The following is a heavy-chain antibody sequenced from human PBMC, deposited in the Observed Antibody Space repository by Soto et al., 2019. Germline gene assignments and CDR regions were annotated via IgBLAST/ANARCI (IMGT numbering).Heavy chain of an antibody. V-gene: IGHV4-59*01. J-gene: IGHJ5*02. CDR2: VYNSGRS. D-gene: IGHD6-6*01. CDR1: GGSISVYN. CDR3: SRDGIPNSSSPFVIGH. Sequence: WETLSLTCGVAGGSISVYNWNWIRKSPEKGLEWIGYVYNSGRSNYNPSLKSRVTISIDTSKNKFSLTLDSVSAADTAVYYCSRDGIPNSSSPFVIGHWGRGTLVTVSS.